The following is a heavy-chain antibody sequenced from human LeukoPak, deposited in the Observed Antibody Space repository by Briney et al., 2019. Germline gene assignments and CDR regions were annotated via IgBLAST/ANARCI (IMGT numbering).Heavy chain of an antibody. Sequence: ASAKVSCKPSGYTFTGYYMHSVRQAPGQGLEWMGWINPNSGGTNYAQKFQGRVTMTTDTSISTAYMELSRLRSDDTAVYYCATTFTGNYYGSGNPWGQGTLVSVSS. CDR3: ATTFTGNYYGSGNP. CDR2: INPNSGGT. J-gene: IGHJ5*02. D-gene: IGHD3-10*01. CDR1: GYTFTGYY. V-gene: IGHV1-2*02.